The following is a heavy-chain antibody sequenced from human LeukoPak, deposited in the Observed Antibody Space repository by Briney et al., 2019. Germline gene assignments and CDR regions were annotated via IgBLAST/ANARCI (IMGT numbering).Heavy chain of an antibody. CDR1: GFTVTSNY. D-gene: IGHD1-26*01. Sequence: GGSLRLSCAASGFTVTSNYMSWVRRAPGKGLEWVSIIYSGGSTYYADSVKGRFTISRDNSNNTLYLQMNSLRAEDTAVYYCAYSGSYYTFAYWGQGTLVTVSS. CDR2: IYSGGST. J-gene: IGHJ4*02. CDR3: AYSGSYYTFAY. V-gene: IGHV3-66*01.